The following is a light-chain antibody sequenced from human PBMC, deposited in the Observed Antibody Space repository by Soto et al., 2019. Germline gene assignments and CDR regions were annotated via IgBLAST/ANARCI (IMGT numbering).Light chain of an antibody. J-gene: IGKJ4*01. CDR3: QQYYGIPFT. Sequence: DIVMTQSPDSLAVSLGERATINCKSSQSILYSSSNKNYLTWYQQKPGQPPKLIIYWASTRESGVPDRFSGSGSGTDLTLTISNLQAEDVAVYYCQQYYGIPFTFGGGTKVEIK. CDR2: WAS. V-gene: IGKV4-1*01. CDR1: QSILYSSSNKNY.